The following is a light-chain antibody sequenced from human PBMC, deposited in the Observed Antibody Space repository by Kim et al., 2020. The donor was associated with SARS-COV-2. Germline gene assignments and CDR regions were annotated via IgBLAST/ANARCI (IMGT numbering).Light chain of an antibody. CDR1: QSVGSN. CDR2: GAT. Sequence: VSPGERATRSCRASQSVGSNLAWYQQKPGQAPRLLIYGATTRATGIPARFGGSGSGTEFTLTISSLQSEDFALYYCQQYNNRPLTFAGGTKVDIK. V-gene: IGKV3-15*01. CDR3: QQYNNRPLT. J-gene: IGKJ4*01.